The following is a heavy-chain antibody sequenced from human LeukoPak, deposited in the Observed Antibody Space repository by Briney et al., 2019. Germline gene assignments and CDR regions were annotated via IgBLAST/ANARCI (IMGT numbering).Heavy chain of an antibody. D-gene: IGHD3-10*01. Sequence: GGSLRLSCAASGFTCSSYAMSWVRQAPGKGLEWVSAISGSGGSTYYADSVKGRFTISRENAKNSLYLQMNSLRAGDTAVYYCARARGFGVLNFDYWGQGTLVTVSS. CDR2: ISGSGGST. CDR1: GFTCSSYA. V-gene: IGHV3-23*01. J-gene: IGHJ4*02. CDR3: ARARGFGVLNFDY.